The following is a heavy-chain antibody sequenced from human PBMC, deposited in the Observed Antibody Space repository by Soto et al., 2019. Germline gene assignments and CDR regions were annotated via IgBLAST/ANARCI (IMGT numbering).Heavy chain of an antibody. Sequence: SVKVSCKASGGTFSSYAISWVRQAPGQGLEWMGGIIPIFGTANYAQKFQGRVTITADESTSTAYMELSSLRSEDTAVYYCASGYSSGWYAPHYYYYGMDVWGQGTTVTVSS. CDR3: ASGYSSGWYAPHYYYYGMDV. V-gene: IGHV1-69*13. J-gene: IGHJ6*02. D-gene: IGHD6-19*01. CDR1: GGTFSSYA. CDR2: IIPIFGTA.